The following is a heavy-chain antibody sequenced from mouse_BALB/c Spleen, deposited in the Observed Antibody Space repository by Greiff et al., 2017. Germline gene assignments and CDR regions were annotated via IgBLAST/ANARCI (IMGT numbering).Heavy chain of an antibody. Sequence: QVQLQQSGPGLVAPSQSLSITCTVSGFSLTSYGVHWVRQPPGKGLEWLGVIWAGGSTNYNSALMSRLSISKDNSKSQVFLKMNSLQTDDTAMYYCARGAGSSPYYYAMDYWGQGTSVTVSS. J-gene: IGHJ4*01. CDR2: IWAGGST. CDR1: GFSLTSYG. V-gene: IGHV2-9*02. CDR3: ARGAGSSPYYYAMDY. D-gene: IGHD1-1*01.